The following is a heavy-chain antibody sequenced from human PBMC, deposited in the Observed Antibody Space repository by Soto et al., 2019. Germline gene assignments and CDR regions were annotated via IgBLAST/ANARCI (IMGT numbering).Heavy chain of an antibody. J-gene: IGHJ5*02. CDR1: GGSISSSSYY. Sequence: PSETLSLTCTVSGGSISSSSYYWGWIRQPPGKGLEWIGSIYYSGSTYYNPSLKSRVTISVDTSKNQFSLKLSSVTAADTAVYYCARPRWYAIRDWFDPWGQGTLVTVSS. CDR3: ARPRWYAIRDWFDP. V-gene: IGHV4-39*01. CDR2: IYYSGST. D-gene: IGHD2-8*01.